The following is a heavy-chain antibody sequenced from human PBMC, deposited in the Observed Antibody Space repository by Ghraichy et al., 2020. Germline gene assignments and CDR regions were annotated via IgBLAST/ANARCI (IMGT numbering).Heavy chain of an antibody. J-gene: IGHJ1*01. Sequence: GGSLRLTCAASGFSLSDYARYWARKAQAGGLEWVAFISYDGRRDSYSNAVKGLFTVSRDNSKNKLFLEMNSLRREDTGVYSCARDKTGYSADGYFQHCGQVTLVSVSS. CDR1: GFSLSDYA. V-gene: IGHV3-30*04. CDR2: ISYDGRRD. D-gene: IGHD5-12*01. CDR3: ARDKTGYSADGYFQH.